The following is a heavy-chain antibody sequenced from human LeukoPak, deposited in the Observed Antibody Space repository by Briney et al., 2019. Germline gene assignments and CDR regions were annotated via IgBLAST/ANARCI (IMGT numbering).Heavy chain of an antibody. CDR1: GLTFSSYS. CDR3: AKDQRRYGSSSTGPFDS. D-gene: IGHD6-6*01. V-gene: IGHV3-21*01. Sequence: PGGSLRLSCAASGLTFSSYSMNWVRQAPGKGPEWVSCVSSHSDYIYYADSVKGRFTISRDNAKNSLYLQMHSLRAEDTAVYYCAKDQRRYGSSSTGPFDSWGQGTLVTVSS. J-gene: IGHJ5*01. CDR2: VSSHSDYI.